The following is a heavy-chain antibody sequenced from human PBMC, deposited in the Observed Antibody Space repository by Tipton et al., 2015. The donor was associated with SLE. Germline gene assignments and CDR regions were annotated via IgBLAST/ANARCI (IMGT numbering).Heavy chain of an antibody. CDR2: IYYSGST. J-gene: IGHJ3*02. V-gene: IGHV4-59*08. CDR1: GGSISSYY. D-gene: IGHD2-21*01. Sequence: TLSLTCTVSGGSISSYYWSWIQQPPGKGLEWIGYIYYSGSTNYNPSLKSRVTISVDTSKNQFSLKLSSVTAADTAVYYCARIQIPRALDIWGQGTMVTVSS. CDR3: ARIQIPRALDI.